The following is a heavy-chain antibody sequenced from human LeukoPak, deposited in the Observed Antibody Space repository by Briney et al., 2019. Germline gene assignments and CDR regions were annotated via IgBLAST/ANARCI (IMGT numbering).Heavy chain of an antibody. CDR3: AHRNLMTVAGVGYSFDS. D-gene: IGHD6-19*01. Sequence: VSGPTLVNPTQTLTLTCTFSGFALSTGGVGVGWIRQPPGKALEWVALIYWDDDKRYSPSLKSRLTITKDTSKNQVVLTMTNMDPVDTATYYCAHRNLMTVAGVGYSFDSWGQGALVTVSS. V-gene: IGHV2-5*02. CDR2: IYWDDDK. CDR1: GFALSTGGVG. J-gene: IGHJ4*02.